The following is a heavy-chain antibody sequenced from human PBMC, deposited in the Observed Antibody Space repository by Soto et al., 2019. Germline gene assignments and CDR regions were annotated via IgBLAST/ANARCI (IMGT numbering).Heavy chain of an antibody. J-gene: IGHJ6*02. CDR2: ISAYNGNT. CDR3: ARSPLPTAFWSGYYIDYYGMDV. V-gene: IGHV1-18*01. CDR1: GYTFTRYG. Sequence: ASVKVSCKASGYTFTRYGIIWVRQAPGQGLEWMGWISAYNGNTNYAQKLQGRVTMTTDTSTSTAYMELRSLRSDDTAVYYCARSPLPTAFWSGYYIDYYGMDVWGQGTTVTVSS. D-gene: IGHD3-3*01.